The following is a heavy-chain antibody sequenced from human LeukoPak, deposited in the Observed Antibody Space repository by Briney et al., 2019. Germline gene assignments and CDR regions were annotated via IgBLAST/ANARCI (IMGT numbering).Heavy chain of an antibody. Sequence: SGGSLRLSCAASGFTFSIFWMTWVRQAPGKGLEWVVNIKQDGSEKYYVDSVKGRFTISRDNAKNSLYLQMNSLRAEDTAVYYCAQQRGYGSGSLDYWGQGTLVTVSS. CDR1: GFTFSIFW. CDR3: AQQRGYGSGSLDY. CDR2: IKQDGSEK. V-gene: IGHV3-7*01. J-gene: IGHJ4*02. D-gene: IGHD3-10*01.